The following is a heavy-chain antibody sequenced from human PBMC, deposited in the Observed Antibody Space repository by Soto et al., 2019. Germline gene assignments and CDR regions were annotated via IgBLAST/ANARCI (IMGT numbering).Heavy chain of an antibody. CDR3: VGEVASGY. J-gene: IGHJ4*02. V-gene: IGHV3-30*03. D-gene: IGHD2-21*01. CDR1: GVTLSNFG. Sequence: QVQLVESGGGVVQPGRSLRLSCAASGVTLSNFGMHWVRQAPGKGLEWVAGISRDGSTMFYADSVKGRFTISRDSSRNTLYLQMHSLRAEDTAVYHCVGEVASGYWGQGTLVTVSS. CDR2: ISRDGSTM.